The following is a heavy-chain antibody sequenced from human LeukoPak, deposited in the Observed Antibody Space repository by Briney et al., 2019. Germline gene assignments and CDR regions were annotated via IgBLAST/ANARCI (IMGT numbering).Heavy chain of an antibody. V-gene: IGHV3-20*04. Sequence: PGGSLRLSCVGSGFTLDDYGMSWVRQSPGKGLEWVTGINWNGGSTGYADSVKGRFTISRDNAKNSLYLQMNSLRGEDTALYYCAISPGITGTTTGFDYWGQGTPVIVSS. CDR3: AISPGITGTTTGFDY. D-gene: IGHD1-14*01. CDR1: GFTLDDYG. CDR2: INWNGGST. J-gene: IGHJ4*02.